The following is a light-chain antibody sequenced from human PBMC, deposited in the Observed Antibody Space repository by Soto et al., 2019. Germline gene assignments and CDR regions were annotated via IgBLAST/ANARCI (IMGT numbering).Light chain of an antibody. CDR1: RSDVGSYNL. Sequence: QSALTQPASVSGSPGQSITIFCTGTRSDVGSYNLVSWYQQHPGKAPKLMIYEVSKRPSGVSNRFSGSKSGNTASLTISGLQAEDEADYYCCSYAGSSTYVFGTGTKVTVL. CDR2: EVS. J-gene: IGLJ1*01. V-gene: IGLV2-23*02. CDR3: CSYAGSSTYV.